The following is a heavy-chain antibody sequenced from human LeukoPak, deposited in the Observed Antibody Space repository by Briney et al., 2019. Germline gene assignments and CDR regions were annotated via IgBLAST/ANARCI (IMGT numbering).Heavy chain of an antibody. D-gene: IGHD5/OR15-5a*01. CDR1: GYTFTDYY. V-gene: IGHV1-2*02. J-gene: IGHJ1*01. CDR3: ARPPRDLVSAAPFPF. Sequence: VASVKVSCKASGYTFTDYYIHWVRQAPGEGLEWVGWVFPHSGDTYYAQRFHGRVAMTTDTSINTAYMELSRLKSDDTGAYFCARPPRDLVSAAPFPFWGQGTLVTVSS. CDR2: VFPHSGDT.